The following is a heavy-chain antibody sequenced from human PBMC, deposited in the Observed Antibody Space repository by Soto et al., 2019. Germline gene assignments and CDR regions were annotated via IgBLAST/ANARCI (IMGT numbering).Heavy chain of an antibody. CDR1: GFTFSDYY. Sequence: QVQLVESGGGLVKPGGSLRLSCAASGFTFSDYYITWIRQAPGKGLEWVSYISNSGRTIYYADSVKGRFTISRDNAKNSLYLQLNSLIAEDTAVYYCARQYYAFWGGSSKSPHYYFDLWGRGTLVTVSS. V-gene: IGHV3-11*01. CDR2: ISNSGRTI. D-gene: IGHD3-3*01. J-gene: IGHJ2*01. CDR3: ARQYYAFWGGSSKSPHYYFDL.